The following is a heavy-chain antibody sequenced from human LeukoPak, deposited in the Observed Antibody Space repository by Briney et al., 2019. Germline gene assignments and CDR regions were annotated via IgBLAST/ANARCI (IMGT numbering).Heavy chain of an antibody. V-gene: IGHV4-59*12. CDR3: ARGGRRDAFDI. J-gene: IGHJ3*02. Sequence: SSETLSLTCSVSGGSISSYYWSWIRQPPGKGLEWIGYIYYSGSTNYNPSLKSRVTISVDTSKNQFSLKLSSVTAADTAVYYCARGGRRDAFDIWGQGTMVTVSS. CDR1: GGSISSYY. CDR2: IYYSGST.